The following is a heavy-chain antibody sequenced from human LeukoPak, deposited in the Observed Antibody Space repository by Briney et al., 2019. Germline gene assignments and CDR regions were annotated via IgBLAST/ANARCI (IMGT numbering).Heavy chain of an antibody. D-gene: IGHD3-9*01. CDR3: ARATRDYDILTGYFNDAFDI. J-gene: IGHJ3*02. CDR2: IYYSGRN. CDR1: GGSISSSSYY. V-gene: IGHV4-39*01. Sequence: SETLSLTCTVSGGSISSSSYYWGWLRQPPGKGLEWIGSIYYSGRNYYNPSLKSRLTISVATSKNQFSLKLSSVTAADTAVFYCARATRDYDILTGYFNDAFDIWGQGTMVTVSS.